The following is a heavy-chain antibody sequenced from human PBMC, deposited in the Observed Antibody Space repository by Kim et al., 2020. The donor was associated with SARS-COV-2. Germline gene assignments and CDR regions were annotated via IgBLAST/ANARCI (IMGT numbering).Heavy chain of an antibody. CDR2: ISSSGSTI. CDR3: ARENSHITIFGVVTRIGMDV. Sequence: GGSLRLSCAASGFTFSDYYISWIRQAPGKGLEWVSYISSSGSTIYYADSVKGRFTISRDNAKKSLYLQMNSLRAEDTAVYYCARENSHITIFGVVTRIGMDVWGQGTTVTVSS. CDR1: GFTFSDYY. D-gene: IGHD3-3*01. V-gene: IGHV3-11*01. J-gene: IGHJ6*02.